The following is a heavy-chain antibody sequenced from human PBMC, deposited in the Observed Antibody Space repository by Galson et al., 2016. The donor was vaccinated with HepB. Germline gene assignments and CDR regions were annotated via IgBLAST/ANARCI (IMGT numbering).Heavy chain of an antibody. J-gene: IGHJ3*02. Sequence: SVKVSCKASGNTFTSHDINWVRQAPGQGLEWMGWMNPNSDNIGYAQKFQGRVTMTRNTSISTAYMELGSLRSEDTAVYYCAIRGYDVNDAFDIWGLGTMVTVSS. V-gene: IGHV1-8*01. CDR3: AIRGYDVNDAFDI. D-gene: IGHD5-12*01. CDR2: MNPNSDNI. CDR1: GNTFTSHD.